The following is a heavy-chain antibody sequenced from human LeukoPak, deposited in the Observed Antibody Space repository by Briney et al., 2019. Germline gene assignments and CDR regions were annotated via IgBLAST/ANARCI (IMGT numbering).Heavy chain of an antibody. Sequence: ASVKVSCKASGYTFIDYYMHWVRQAPGQGLEWMGWINPNSGGTNYAQKFQGRVTLTRDTSISTAYMELGRLRSDDTAVYYCARSIAAARTTQAAFDIWGQGTMVTVSS. CDR2: INPNSGGT. CDR1: GYTFIDYY. V-gene: IGHV1-2*02. J-gene: IGHJ3*02. D-gene: IGHD6-13*01. CDR3: ARSIAAARTTQAAFDI.